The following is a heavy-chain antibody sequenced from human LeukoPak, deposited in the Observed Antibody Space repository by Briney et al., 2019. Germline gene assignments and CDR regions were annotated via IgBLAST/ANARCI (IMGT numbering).Heavy chain of an antibody. CDR2: ISSSSSYI. CDR3: AREDYYDSSGSDY. Sequence: SGGPLRLSCAASGFTFSSYSMNWVRQAPGKGLEWVSSISSSSSYIYYADSVKGRFTISRDNAKNSLYLQMNSLRAEDTAVYYCAREDYYDSSGSDYWGQGTLVTVSS. V-gene: IGHV3-21*01. D-gene: IGHD3-22*01. J-gene: IGHJ4*02. CDR1: GFTFSSYS.